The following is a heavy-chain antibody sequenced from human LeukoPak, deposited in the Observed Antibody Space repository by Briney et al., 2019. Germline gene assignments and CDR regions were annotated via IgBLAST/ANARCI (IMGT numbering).Heavy chain of an antibody. V-gene: IGHV3-53*01. CDR2: IYSGGSI. CDR1: GFSVSTNY. CDR3: ASTSDFWSGYYLDY. D-gene: IGHD3-3*01. Sequence: GGSLRLSCAATGFSVSTNYMTWVRQAPGKGLAWVSLIYSGGSIYYADSVKDRFTISRDNSKNTLYLQMNSLRAEDTAIYYCASTSDFWSGYYLDYWGQGNPGHRLL. J-gene: IGHJ4*02.